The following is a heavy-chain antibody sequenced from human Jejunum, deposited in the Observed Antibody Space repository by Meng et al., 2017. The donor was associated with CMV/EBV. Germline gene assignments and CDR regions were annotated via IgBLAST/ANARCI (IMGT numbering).Heavy chain of an antibody. V-gene: IGHV1-2*06. D-gene: IGHD1-1*01. J-gene: IGHJ4*02. Sequence: KVSCKASGYTVTGYNMHWVRQAPGQGLEWMGRIITNTGGTNYAQKFQGRVTMTRDTSISTGYMELNSLRSDDTAVYYCARGHNFGFEYWGQGTLVTVSS. CDR3: ARGHNFGFEY. CDR1: GYTVTGYN. CDR2: IITNTGGT.